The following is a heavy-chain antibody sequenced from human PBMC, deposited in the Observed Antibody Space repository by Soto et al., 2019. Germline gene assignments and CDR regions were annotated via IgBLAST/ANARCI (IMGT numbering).Heavy chain of an antibody. V-gene: IGHV3-30*18. D-gene: IGHD3-22*01. Sequence: QVQLVESGGGVVQPGRSLRLSCAASGFTFSSYGMHWVRQAPGKGLEWVAVISYDGSNKYYADSVKGRFTISRDNSKNTLYLQMNSLRAEDTAVYYCAKDSVGPYYDSSGYYSSFELGYFDYWGQGTLVTVSS. CDR3: AKDSVGPYYDSSGYYSSFELGYFDY. CDR2: ISYDGSNK. J-gene: IGHJ4*02. CDR1: GFTFSSYG.